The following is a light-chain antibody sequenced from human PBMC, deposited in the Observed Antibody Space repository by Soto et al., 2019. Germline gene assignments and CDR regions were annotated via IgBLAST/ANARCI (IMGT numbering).Light chain of an antibody. V-gene: IGKV3-15*01. Sequence: EIVMTQSPATLSVSPGERATLSCRASQSVGSNLAWYQQKPGQAPRLFIYAASARATGIPPRFSGSGSGTEFTLTISSLQSEDFAVYYCQQYKNWPPTTFGQGTKVEIK. J-gene: IGKJ1*01. CDR3: QQYKNWPPTT. CDR2: AAS. CDR1: QSVGSN.